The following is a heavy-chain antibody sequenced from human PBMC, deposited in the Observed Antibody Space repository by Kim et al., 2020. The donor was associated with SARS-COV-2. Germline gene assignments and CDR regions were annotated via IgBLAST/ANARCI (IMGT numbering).Heavy chain of an antibody. D-gene: IGHD3-9*01. CDR2: ANNQPVSYTT. V-gene: IGHV3-72*01. Sequence: GGSLRLSCAASGLIFSDHYVDWVRQAPGKGLEWLGRANNQPVSYTTEYAASVKGRFIISRDDSKNSLYLQMNNLKTEDTAVYYCGAGKTGSVPDFWGQGAPVTVSS. J-gene: IGHJ4*02. CDR3: GAGKTGSVPDF. CDR1: GLIFSDHY.